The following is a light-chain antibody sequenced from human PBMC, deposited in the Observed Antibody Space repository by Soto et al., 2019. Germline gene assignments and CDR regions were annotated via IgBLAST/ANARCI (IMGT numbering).Light chain of an antibody. CDR1: QSISIW. CDR3: QHYKDYSWP. CDR2: GTS. J-gene: IGKJ1*01. Sequence: DIPMTQSPSTLSASVGDRVTITCRASQSISIWLAWYQQKPGRAPNLLIYGTSSLESGVPSRFNGSGSGTEFTLTISSLQPDDFGTYQCQHYKDYSWPFGQGTKVEIQ. V-gene: IGKV1-5*03.